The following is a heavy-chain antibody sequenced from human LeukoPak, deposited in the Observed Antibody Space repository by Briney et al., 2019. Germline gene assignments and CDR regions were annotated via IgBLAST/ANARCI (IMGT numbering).Heavy chain of an antibody. D-gene: IGHD2-15*01. CDR3: ARDRAATYRVAGVLQNYYYYMDV. V-gene: IGHV1-46*01. CDR2: INPSAGSP. Sequence: ASVKVSCKASGYTFTRNYIHWVRQAPGQGLEWMGIINPSAGSPTYAQKFQGRVTMTRDKSTTTVYMELTSLTSEDTAVYYCARDRAATYRVAGVLQNYYYYMDVWGKGTTVTVSS. CDR1: GYTFTRNY. J-gene: IGHJ6*03.